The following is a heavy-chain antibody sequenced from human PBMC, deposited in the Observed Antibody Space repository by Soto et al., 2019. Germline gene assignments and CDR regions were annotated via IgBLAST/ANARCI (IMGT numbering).Heavy chain of an antibody. CDR2: ISYDGNNK. D-gene: IGHD4-17*01. Sequence: QVQLVESGGGVVQPGGSLRLSCAASEFTFSNYAMHCVRQPPGKGLQWLAVISYDGNNKYYADSVEGRFTISRDNSKNPVYLQMNSLRLEDTAVYYCARGPSYSDSYFDYWGQGTLVTVSS. CDR1: EFTFSNYA. J-gene: IGHJ4*02. CDR3: ARGPSYSDSYFDY. V-gene: IGHV3-30*03.